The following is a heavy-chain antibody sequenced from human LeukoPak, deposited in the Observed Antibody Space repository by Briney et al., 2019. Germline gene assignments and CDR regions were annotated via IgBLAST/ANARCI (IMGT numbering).Heavy chain of an antibody. CDR3: ARGTLVEARVDY. CDR2: IYHSGST. D-gene: IGHD1-26*01. J-gene: IGHJ4*02. Sequence: SETLSLTCTVSGYSISSGYYWGWIRQPPGKGLEWIGSIYHSGSTYYNPSLKSRVTISVDTSKNQFSLKLSSVTAADTAVYYCARGTLVEARVDYWGQGTLVTVSS. V-gene: IGHV4-38-2*02. CDR1: GYSISSGYY.